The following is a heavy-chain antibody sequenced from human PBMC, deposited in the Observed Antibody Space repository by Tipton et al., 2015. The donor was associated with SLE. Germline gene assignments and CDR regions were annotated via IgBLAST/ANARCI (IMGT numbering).Heavy chain of an antibody. J-gene: IGHJ4*02. CDR3: ASVVGVDGYSLFAY. CDR2: IYYSGIT. CDR1: GGSISSYY. V-gene: IGHV4-59*01. Sequence: TLSLTCTVSGGSISSYYWSWIRQPPGKGLEWIGYIYYSGITNYNPSLKSRVTISVDTSKNQFSLKLSSVIAAAAAVYYCASVVGVDGYSLFAYWGQRTLFPVS. D-gene: IGHD5-24*01.